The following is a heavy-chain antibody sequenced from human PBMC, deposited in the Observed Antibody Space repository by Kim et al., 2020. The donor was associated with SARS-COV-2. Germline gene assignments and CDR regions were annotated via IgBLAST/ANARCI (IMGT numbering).Heavy chain of an antibody. CDR3: ARDRVRGAKVTDLYYYYGMDV. CDR2: INPRGDST. D-gene: IGHD4-17*01. V-gene: IGHV1-46*04. CDR1: GYSFTSYY. Sequence: ASVKVSCKASGYSFTSYYIHWVRQAPGEGLEWMGMINPRGDSTSYTQKLKGRVAMTRDTSTSTVYMELSSLKSEDTAVYYCARDRVRGAKVTDLYYYYGMDVWGEGTTVTVSS. J-gene: IGHJ6*04.